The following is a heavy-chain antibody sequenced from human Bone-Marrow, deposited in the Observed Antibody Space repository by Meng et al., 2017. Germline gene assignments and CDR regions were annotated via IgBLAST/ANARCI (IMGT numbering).Heavy chain of an antibody. CDR2: IYYSGST. J-gene: IGHJ4*02. CDR3: ARDRDHITSYYEDGFDY. V-gene: IGHV4-31*03. D-gene: IGHD3-3*01. Sequence: SETLSLTCTVSSGSISSGGYYWSWIRQHPGKGLEWIGYIYYSGSTYYNPSLKSRVTISVDTSKNQFSLKLSSVTAADTAVYYCARDRDHITSYYEDGFDYWGQGTLVTVSS. CDR1: SGSISSGGYY.